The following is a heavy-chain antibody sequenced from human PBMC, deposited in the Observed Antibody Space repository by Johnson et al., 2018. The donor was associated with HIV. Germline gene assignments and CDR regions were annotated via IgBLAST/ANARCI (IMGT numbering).Heavy chain of an antibody. J-gene: IGHJ3*02. CDR2: IWYDGTNK. Sequence: QVQLVESGGGVVQPGRSLRLSCVASGFTFSTYGTHWVRQPPGKGLEWVAGIWYDGTNKYYADSVKGRFSISRDTSKNTLYLQMNSLRAEDTAGYYCAKCIWGSSLIDVFDIWGQVTMVTVSS. CDR1: GFTFSTYG. CDR3: AKCIWGSSLIDVFDI. D-gene: IGHD6-13*01. V-gene: IGHV3-33*06.